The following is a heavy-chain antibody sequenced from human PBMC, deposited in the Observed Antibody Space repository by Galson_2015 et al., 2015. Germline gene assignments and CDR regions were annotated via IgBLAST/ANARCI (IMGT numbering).Heavy chain of an antibody. Sequence: VKVSCKASGYTFTSYDINWVRQATGQGLEWMGWMNPNSGNTGYAQKFQGRVTMTRNTSISTAYMELSSLRSEDTAVYYCARAPDYDILTGYYTGFDYWGQGTLVTVSS. CDR2: MNPNSGNT. V-gene: IGHV1-8*01. CDR1: GYTFTSYD. D-gene: IGHD3-9*01. CDR3: ARAPDYDILTGYYTGFDY. J-gene: IGHJ4*02.